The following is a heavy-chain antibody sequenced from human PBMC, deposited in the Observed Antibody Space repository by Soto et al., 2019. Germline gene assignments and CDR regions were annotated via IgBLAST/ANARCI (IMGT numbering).Heavy chain of an antibody. CDR3: ARGARPTDGMDV. CDR2: IIPILGIA. V-gene: IGHV1-69*02. Sequence: QVQLVQSGAEVKKPGSSVKVSCKASGGTFGSYTISWVRQAPGQGLEWMGRIIPILGIANYAQKFQGRVTITADKSTSTAYMELSSLRSEDTAVYYCARGARPTDGMDVWGQGTTVTVSS. CDR1: GGTFGSYT. J-gene: IGHJ6*02.